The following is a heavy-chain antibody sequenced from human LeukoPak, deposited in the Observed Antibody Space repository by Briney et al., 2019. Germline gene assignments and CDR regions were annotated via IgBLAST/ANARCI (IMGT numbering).Heavy chain of an antibody. CDR3: AREVSEGFDF. J-gene: IGHJ4*02. V-gene: IGHV3-21*01. D-gene: IGHD3-22*01. CDR1: GFTFSSYA. CDR2: FGTRSTSI. Sequence: GGSLRLSCAASGFTFSSYAMSWVRQAPGKGLEWVSSFGTRSTSIYHAGSVKGRFAISRDNAKNSLYLQMNSLRAEDTALYYCAREVSEGFDFWGQGTLVTVSS.